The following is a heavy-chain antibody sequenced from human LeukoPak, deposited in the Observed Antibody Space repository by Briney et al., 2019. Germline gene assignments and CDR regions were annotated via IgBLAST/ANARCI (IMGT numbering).Heavy chain of an antibody. J-gene: IGHJ4*02. V-gene: IGHV4-30-4*08. CDR1: GGSISSGDYY. D-gene: IGHD3-10*01. CDR2: IYYSGST. Sequence: QASQTLSLTCTVSGGSISSGDYYWSWIRQPPGKGLEWIGYIYYSGSTYYNPSLKSRVTISVDTSKNQFSLKPSSVTAADTAVYYCASVILWFGELLVDYWGQGTLVTVSS. CDR3: ASVILWFGELLVDY.